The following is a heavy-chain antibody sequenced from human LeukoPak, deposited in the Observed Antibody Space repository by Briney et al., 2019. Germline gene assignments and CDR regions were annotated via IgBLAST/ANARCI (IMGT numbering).Heavy chain of an antibody. J-gene: IGHJ6*03. CDR1: GGSISTYY. CDR2: IYTSGST. Sequence: SETLSLTCTVSGGSISTYYWSWIRQPAGKGLEWIGRIYTSGSTNYNPSLKSRVTMSVDTSKNQFSLKLSSVTAADTAVYYCAREAPGRVAAAGTYYYYYYMDVWGKGTTVTVSS. D-gene: IGHD6-13*01. V-gene: IGHV4-4*07. CDR3: AREAPGRVAAAGTYYYYYYMDV.